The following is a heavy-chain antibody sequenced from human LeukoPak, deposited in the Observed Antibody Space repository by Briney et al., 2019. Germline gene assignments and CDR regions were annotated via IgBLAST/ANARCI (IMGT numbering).Heavy chain of an antibody. V-gene: IGHV3-23*01. J-gene: IGHJ4*02. CDR3: SGRPKQLYYFDY. CDR2: ISDSGGRT. D-gene: IGHD6-19*01. Sequence: PGGSLRLSCAASGFTFSSYGMSWVRQAPGKGLEWVSSISDSGGRTYYADSVKGRFTISRDNSKNTLYLQMNSLRAEDTAVYYCSGRPKQLYYFDYWGQGTLVTVSS. CDR1: GFTFSSYG.